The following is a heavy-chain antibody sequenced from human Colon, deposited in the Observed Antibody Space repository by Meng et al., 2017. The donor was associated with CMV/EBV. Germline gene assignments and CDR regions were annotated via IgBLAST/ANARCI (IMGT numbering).Heavy chain of an antibody. CDR3: ARRQWSANFDL. CDR2: VHSNGNT. V-gene: IGHV4-59*08. D-gene: IGHD2-15*01. Sequence: SETLSLTCTVSGVSINSDYWGWLRQSPGRGLEWVAYVHSNGNTNYNPSLKSRDSISLDTYKNQFSLKLNSVIAADTAVYYCARRQWSANFDLWGQGALVTVSS. J-gene: IGHJ4*02. CDR1: GVSINSDY.